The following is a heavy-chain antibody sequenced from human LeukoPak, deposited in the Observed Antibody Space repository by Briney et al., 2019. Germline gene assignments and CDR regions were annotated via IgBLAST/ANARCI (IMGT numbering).Heavy chain of an antibody. Sequence: LVASVKVSCKASGYTFTSYGISWVRQAPGQGLEWMGWISAYNGNTNYAQKLQGRVTMTTDTSTSTAYMELRSLRSDDTAVYYCARDLSGVEDIVVVPAAPGPIDYWGQGTLVTVSS. D-gene: IGHD2-2*01. V-gene: IGHV1-18*01. CDR1: GYTFTSYG. CDR3: ARDLSGVEDIVVVPAAPGPIDY. J-gene: IGHJ4*02. CDR2: ISAYNGNT.